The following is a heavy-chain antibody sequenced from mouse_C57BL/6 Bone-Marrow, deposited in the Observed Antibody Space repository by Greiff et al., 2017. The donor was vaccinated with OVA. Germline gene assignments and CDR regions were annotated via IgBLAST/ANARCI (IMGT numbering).Heavy chain of an antibody. V-gene: IGHV1-15*01. CDR1: GYTFTDYE. CDR3: TRGYSNYYAMDY. J-gene: IGHJ4*01. Sequence: QVQLKQSGAELVRPGASVTLSCKASGYTFTDYEMHWVKQTPVHGLEWIGAIDPETGGTAYNQKFKGKAILTADKSSSTAYMELRSLTSEDSAVDYWTRGYSNYYAMDYWGQGTSVTVSS. CDR2: IDPETGGT. D-gene: IGHD2-5*01.